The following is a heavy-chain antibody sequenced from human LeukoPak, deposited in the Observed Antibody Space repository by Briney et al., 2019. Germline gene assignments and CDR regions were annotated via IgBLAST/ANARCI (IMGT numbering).Heavy chain of an antibody. CDR1: GYSFTSYW. CDR3: AMTTQYQLLSFDY. CDR2: IYPGDSDT. D-gene: IGHD2-2*01. V-gene: IGHV5-51*01. J-gene: IGHJ4*02. Sequence: GESLKISCKGSGYSFTSYWIGWVRQMPGKGLERMGIIYPGDSDTRYSPSFQGQVTISADKSISTAYLQWSSLKASDTAMYYCAMTTQYQLLSFDYWGQGTLVTVSS.